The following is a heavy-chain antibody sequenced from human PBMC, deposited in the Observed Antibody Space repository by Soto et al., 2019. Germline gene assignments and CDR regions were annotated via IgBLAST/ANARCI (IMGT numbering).Heavy chain of an antibody. V-gene: IGHV1-18*01. Sequence: ASVKVSCKASGYTFTSYGISWVRQAPGQGLEWMGWISAYNGNTNYAQKLQGRVTMTTDTSTSTAYMELRSLRSDDTAVYYCAREDGYYADYYYGMDVWGQGTTVTVSS. J-gene: IGHJ6*02. CDR3: AREDGYYADYYYGMDV. D-gene: IGHD4-17*01. CDR2: ISAYNGNT. CDR1: GYTFTSYG.